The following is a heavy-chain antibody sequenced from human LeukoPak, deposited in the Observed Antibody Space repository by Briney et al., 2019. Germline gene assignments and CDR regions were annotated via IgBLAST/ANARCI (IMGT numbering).Heavy chain of an antibody. D-gene: IGHD3-16*01. V-gene: IGHV3-23*01. CDR2: FSFNGEST. J-gene: IGHJ4*02. CDR1: GFTFSSYA. CDR3: ARSDSGLYRY. Sequence: PGGSLRLSCAASGFTFSSYAMTWVRQAPGKGLEWVSSFSFNGESTYYADSAKGRFTISRDNAKNTMYLQMHNLRADDTAVYYCARSDSGLYRYWGQGTLVIVSS.